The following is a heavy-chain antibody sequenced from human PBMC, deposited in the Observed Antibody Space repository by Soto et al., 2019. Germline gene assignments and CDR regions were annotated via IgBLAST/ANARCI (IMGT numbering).Heavy chain of an antibody. V-gene: IGHV5-10-1*01. D-gene: IGHD3-10*01. J-gene: IGHJ6*02. CDR2: IDPSDSYT. CDR1: GYSFTSYW. CDR3: ARRPRYYGSGRQTYYGMDV. Sequence: PGESLKISCKGSGYSFTSYWISWVRQMPGKGLEWMGRIDPSDSYTNYSPSFQGHVTISADKSISTAYLQWSSLKASDTAMYYCARRPRYYGSGRQTYYGMDVWGQGTTVTVSS.